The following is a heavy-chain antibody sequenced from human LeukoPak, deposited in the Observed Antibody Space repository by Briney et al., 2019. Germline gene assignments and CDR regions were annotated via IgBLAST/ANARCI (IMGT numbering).Heavy chain of an antibody. CDR1: GFTFSSYS. V-gene: IGHV3-23*01. J-gene: IGHJ4*02. D-gene: IGHD5-24*01. CDR2: ISGSGGST. CDR3: AKDIERRWLQLRSYFDY. Sequence: PGGSLRLSCAASGFTFSSYSMNWVRQAPGKGLEWVSAISGSGGSTYYADSVKGRFTISRDNSKNTLYLQMNSLRAEDTAVYYCAKDIERRWLQLRSYFDYWGQGTLVTVSS.